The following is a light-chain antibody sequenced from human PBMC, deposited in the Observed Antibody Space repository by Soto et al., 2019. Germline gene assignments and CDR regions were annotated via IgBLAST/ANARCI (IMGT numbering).Light chain of an antibody. J-gene: IGKJ1*01. CDR2: DAS. CDR1: QSISSW. Sequence: DIQMTQSPSTLPASVGDRVTITCRASQSISSWLAWYQQKPGKAPKLLIYDASSLESGVPSRFSGSGSGTDFSLTISSLQPVDFATYYCQQYTGYSQWTFGPGTKVDIK. V-gene: IGKV1-5*01. CDR3: QQYTGYSQWT.